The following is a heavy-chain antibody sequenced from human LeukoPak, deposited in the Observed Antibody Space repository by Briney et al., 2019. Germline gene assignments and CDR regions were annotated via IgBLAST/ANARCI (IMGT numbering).Heavy chain of an antibody. D-gene: IGHD2-2*01. CDR3: ARGRIVVVPAARRGWFDP. CDR2: INHSGST. CDR1: GGSFSGYY. Sequence: PSETLSLTCAVYGGSFSGYYWSWIRQPPGKGLEWIGEINHSGSTNYNPSLKSRVTISVDTSKNQFSLKLSSVTAADTAVYYCARGRIVVVPAARRGWFDPWGQGTLVTVSS. J-gene: IGHJ5*02. V-gene: IGHV4-34*01.